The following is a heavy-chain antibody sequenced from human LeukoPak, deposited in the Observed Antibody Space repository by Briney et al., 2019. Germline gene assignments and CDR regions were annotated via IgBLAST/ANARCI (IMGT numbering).Heavy chain of an antibody. Sequence: SSETLSVTCTVSGDSISTYYWSWIRQPPGKGLEWIGYIYYRVTSDYNPSLKSRVTMSVDGSTRQISLKLTSVTAADTAVHYCARAVGGDGSGSLWGPGTLVTVSS. J-gene: IGHJ4*02. CDR1: GDSISTYY. V-gene: IGHV4-59*01. CDR3: ARAVGGDGSGSL. D-gene: IGHD3-10*01. CDR2: IYYRVTS.